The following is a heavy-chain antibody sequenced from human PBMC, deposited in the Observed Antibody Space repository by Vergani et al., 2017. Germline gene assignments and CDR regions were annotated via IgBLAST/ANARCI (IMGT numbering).Heavy chain of an antibody. D-gene: IGHD3-3*01. CDR1: RFDFSDYY. V-gene: IGHV3-11*04. J-gene: IGHJ5*02. CDR3: ASGSSGFFTLTSPNWFDP. CDR2: ISNSGNTI. Sequence: QGQLVESGGGLVKPGGSLRLSCAASRFDFSDYYMSWIRQAPGKGLEWISYISNSGNTINYADSVKGRFIVSRDNAKKSLYLQMNSLRVEDTAVYYCASGSSGFFTLTSPNWFDPWGPGSLVTVSS.